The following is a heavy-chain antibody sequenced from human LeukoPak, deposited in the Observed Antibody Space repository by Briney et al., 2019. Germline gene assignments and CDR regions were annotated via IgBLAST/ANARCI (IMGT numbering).Heavy chain of an antibody. CDR3: ARATWYYYYSSCYYYYYGMDV. V-gene: IGHV4-31*03. CDR1: GGSISSGGYY. Sequence: PSQTLSLTCTVSGGSISSGGYYWSWIRQHPGKGLEWIGYIYYSGSTYYNPSLKSRVTISVETTKNQFSLKLSCVTAAETAVYYCARATWYYYYSSCYYYYYGMDVWGQGTTVTVSS. CDR2: IYYSGST. D-gene: IGHD3-22*01. J-gene: IGHJ6*02.